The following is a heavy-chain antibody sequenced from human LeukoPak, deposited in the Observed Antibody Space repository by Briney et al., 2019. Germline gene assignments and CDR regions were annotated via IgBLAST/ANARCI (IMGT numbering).Heavy chain of an antibody. J-gene: IGHJ6*02. Sequence: ASVKVSCKASGYTFTSYGISWVRQAPGQGLEWMGWISAYNGNTNYAQKLQGRVTMTTDTSTSTAYMELRSLRSDDTAVYYCARDYPPGIAVAGTLYYYGMDVWGQGTTVTVSS. CDR2: ISAYNGNT. CDR1: GYTFTSYG. V-gene: IGHV1-18*01. D-gene: IGHD6-19*01. CDR3: ARDYPPGIAVAGTLYYYGMDV.